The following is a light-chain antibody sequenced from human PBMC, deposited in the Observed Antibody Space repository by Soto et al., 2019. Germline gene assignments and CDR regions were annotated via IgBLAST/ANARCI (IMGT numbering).Light chain of an antibody. Sequence: QSALTQPRSVSGSPGQSVTISCTGNSSDVGGYNFVSWYQQHPGKAPKLMIYEVSKRPSGVPDRFSGSKSGNTASLTIAGLQAEDEDDYYCCSYAGSYTWVFGGGTKLTVL. CDR1: SSDVGGYNF. V-gene: IGLV2-11*01. CDR3: CSYAGSYTWV. J-gene: IGLJ3*02. CDR2: EVS.